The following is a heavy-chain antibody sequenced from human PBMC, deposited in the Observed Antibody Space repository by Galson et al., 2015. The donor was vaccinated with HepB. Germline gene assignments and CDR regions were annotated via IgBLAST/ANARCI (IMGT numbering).Heavy chain of an antibody. D-gene: IGHD6-6*01. CDR2: ISKGGDNI. Sequence: SLRLSCAASGFTFSSYAMNWVRQAPGKGLEWVSYISKGGDNIFYADSVKGRFTISRDTAQNSVSLQMNNLRADDTAVYYCARVSRRAFDIWCQGSVVSVPS. CDR3: ARVSRRAFDI. J-gene: IGHJ3*02. CDR1: GFTFSSYA. V-gene: IGHV3-48*01.